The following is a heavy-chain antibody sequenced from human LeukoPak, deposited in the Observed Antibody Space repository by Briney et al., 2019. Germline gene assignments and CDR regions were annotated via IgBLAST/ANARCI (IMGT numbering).Heavy chain of an antibody. V-gene: IGHV3-48*04. CDR2: ISSSSSTI. CDR3: ARDRSVARGRRAHDAFDI. D-gene: IGHD3-10*01. J-gene: IGHJ3*02. Sequence: PGGSLRLSCAASGFTFSSNCMSWVRQAPGKGLEWVSYISSSSSTIYYADSVKGRFTISRDNAKNSLYLQMNSLRAEDTAVYYCARDRSVARGRRAHDAFDIWGQGTMVTVSS. CDR1: GFTFSSNC.